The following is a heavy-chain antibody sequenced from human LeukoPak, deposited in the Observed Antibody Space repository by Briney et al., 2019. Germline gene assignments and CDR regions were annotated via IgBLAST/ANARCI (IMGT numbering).Heavy chain of an antibody. CDR2: IYYSGST. V-gene: IGHV4-61*05. Sequence: KPSETLSLTCTVSGGSISSSSYYWGWIRQPPGKGLEWIGYIYYSGSTNYNPSLKSRVTISVDTSKNQFSLKLSSVTAADTAVYYCARDIVGALYNWFDPWGQGTLVTVSS. D-gene: IGHD1-26*01. J-gene: IGHJ5*02. CDR1: GGSISSSSYY. CDR3: ARDIVGALYNWFDP.